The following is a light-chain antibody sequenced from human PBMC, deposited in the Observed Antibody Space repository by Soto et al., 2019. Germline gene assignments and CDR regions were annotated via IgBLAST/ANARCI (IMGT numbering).Light chain of an antibody. CDR1: SSDVGLYNY. CDR2: EGS. V-gene: IGLV2-14*01. J-gene: IGLJ1*01. Sequence: QSVLTQPASVSGSPGQSITISCTGTSSDVGLYNYVSWYQQHPGKAPKLIIYEGSKRPSGVSNRFSGSKSGNTASLSASGLQAEDEADYYCGSYTSGSSYVFGTGTKVTVL. CDR3: GSYTSGSSYV.